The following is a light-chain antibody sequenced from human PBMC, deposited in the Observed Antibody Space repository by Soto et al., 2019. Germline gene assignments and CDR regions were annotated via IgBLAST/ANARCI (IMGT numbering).Light chain of an antibody. CDR1: QSVAGN. V-gene: IGKV3-15*01. J-gene: IGKJ4*01. CDR2: GAS. CDR3: QQYNKWPLT. Sequence: EIVMTQSPATLSVSPGERATLSCRASQSVAGNLAWYQQNPGQAPRLLIYGASTRATGIPTRFSGGGSGTEFTLTISSLQYEDFAIYYCQQYNKWPLTFGGGTKVEIK.